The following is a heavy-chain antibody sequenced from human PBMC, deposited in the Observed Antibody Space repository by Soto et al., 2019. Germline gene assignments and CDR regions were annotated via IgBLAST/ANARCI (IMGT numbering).Heavy chain of an antibody. Sequence: EVQLVETGGGLIQPGGPLTLSCEASGMIVSINYISWVRQAPGKGLEWVAIIYSGGATHYAGSVKGRFTISRDSSRNTVSLQMNALRVDDTARYYCARVAFRGQFGDLSDFDPWGQGTLVTVSS. CDR1: GMIVSINY. V-gene: IGHV3-53*02. CDR2: IYSGGAT. J-gene: IGHJ5*02. CDR3: ARVAFRGQFGDLSDFDP. D-gene: IGHD3-10*01.